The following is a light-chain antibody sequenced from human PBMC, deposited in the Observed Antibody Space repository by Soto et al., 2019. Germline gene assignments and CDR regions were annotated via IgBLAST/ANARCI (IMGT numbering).Light chain of an antibody. CDR1: QGISSY. CDR2: AAS. CDR3: QQYYSYPQT. J-gene: IGKJ1*01. Sequence: ALRMTQSPSSFSASTGDRVTITCRASQGISSYLAWYQQKPGKAPELLIYAASTLQSGVPSRFSGSGSGTDFSLTISCLQSEDFATYYCQQYYSYPQTFGQGTKVEIK. V-gene: IGKV1-8*01.